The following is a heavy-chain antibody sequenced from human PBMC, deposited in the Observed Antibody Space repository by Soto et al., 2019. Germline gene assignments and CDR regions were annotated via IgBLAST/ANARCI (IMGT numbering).Heavy chain of an antibody. D-gene: IGHD6-13*01. CDR2: ISGSGGST. V-gene: IGHV3-23*01. J-gene: IGHJ4*02. CDR1: GFTCISYA. CDR3: AKTAAGTTPLPAFDY. Sequence: VGSLRLSCTASGFTCISYAMSWVRQAPGKGLEWVSAISGSGGSTYYADSVKGRFTISRDNSKNTLYLQMNSLRAEDTAVYYCAKTAAGTTPLPAFDYWGQGTLVTVS.